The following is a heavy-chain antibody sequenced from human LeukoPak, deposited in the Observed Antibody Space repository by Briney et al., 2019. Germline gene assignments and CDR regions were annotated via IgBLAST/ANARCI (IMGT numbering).Heavy chain of an antibody. V-gene: IGHV4-4*07. J-gene: IGHJ3*02. Sequence: SETLSLTCTVSGGSISSYYWSWVRQPAGKGLEWIGRMYSRGSTNYNPSLKSRVTMSLDTSQNQFSLKLKSLTAADTALYYCARGRFCSADICSGGDAFDIWGRGTMVSVSS. CDR3: ARGRFCSADICSGGDAFDI. D-gene: IGHD3-3*01. CDR1: GGSISSYY. CDR2: MYSRGST.